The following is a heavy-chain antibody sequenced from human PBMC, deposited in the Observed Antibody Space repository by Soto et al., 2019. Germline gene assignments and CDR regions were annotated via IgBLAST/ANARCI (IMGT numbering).Heavy chain of an antibody. V-gene: IGHV1-3*01. CDR2: INAGNGNT. CDR1: GYTFTSYA. CDR3: ARDFSVGIAVALFDY. J-gene: IGHJ4*02. D-gene: IGHD6-19*01. Sequence: ASVKVSCKASGYTFTSYAMHWVRQAPGQRLEWMGWINAGNGNTKYSQKFQGRVTITRDTSASTAYMELSSLRSEDTAVYYCARDFSVGIAVALFDYWGQGTLVTVSS.